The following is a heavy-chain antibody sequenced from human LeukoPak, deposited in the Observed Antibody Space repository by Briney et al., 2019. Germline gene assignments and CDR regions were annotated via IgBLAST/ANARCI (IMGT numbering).Heavy chain of an antibody. CDR1: GFTFSSYA. J-gene: IGHJ4*02. Sequence: PGGSLRLSCAASGFTFSSYAMSWVRQAPGKGLEWVSAISGSGGSTYYTDSVKGRFTISRDNSKNTLYLQMNSLRAEDTAVYYCAKGFSSSWFFDYWGQGTLVTVSS. D-gene: IGHD6-13*01. V-gene: IGHV3-23*01. CDR3: AKGFSSSWFFDY. CDR2: ISGSGGST.